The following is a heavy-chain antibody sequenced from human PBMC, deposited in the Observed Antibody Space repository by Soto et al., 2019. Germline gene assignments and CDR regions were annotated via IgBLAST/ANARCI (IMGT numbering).Heavy chain of an antibody. D-gene: IGHD6-13*01. CDR1: GFTFSSYG. Sequence: GGSLRLSCAASGFTFSSYGMHWVRQAAGKGLEWVAVISYDGSNKYYADSVKGRFTISRDNSKNTLYLQMNSLRAEDTAVYYCAKVKAAAGLYYYYGMDVWGQGTTVTVSS. CDR3: AKVKAAAGLYYYYGMDV. CDR2: ISYDGSNK. V-gene: IGHV3-30*18. J-gene: IGHJ6*02.